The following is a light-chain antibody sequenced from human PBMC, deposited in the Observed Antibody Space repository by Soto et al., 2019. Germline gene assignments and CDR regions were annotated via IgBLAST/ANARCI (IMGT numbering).Light chain of an antibody. CDR2: GAS. V-gene: IGKV3-20*01. Sequence: EIVLTQSPGTLSLSPGERATLSCRASQSVSSSYLACYQQKPGQAPRLLIYGASSRATGIPDRFSGSGSGTDFSLTIIRLEPEDFAVYYCQQYGSSLGVTFGGGTKVEIK. CDR3: QQYGSSLGVT. CDR1: QSVSSSY. J-gene: IGKJ4*01.